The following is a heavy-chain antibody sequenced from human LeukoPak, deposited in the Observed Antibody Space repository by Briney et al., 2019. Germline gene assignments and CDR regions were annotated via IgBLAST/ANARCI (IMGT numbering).Heavy chain of an antibody. CDR2: IYYSGST. CDR3: ASGNGGFTGSPPDY. V-gene: IGHV4-59*01. Sequence: SETLSLTCTVSGGSISSYYWSWIRQPPGKGLEWIGYIYYSGSTNYNPSLKSRVTISVDTSKNQFSLKLSSVTAADTAVYYCASGNGGFTGSPPDYWGQGTLVTVSS. D-gene: IGHD3-10*01. J-gene: IGHJ4*02. CDR1: GGSISSYY.